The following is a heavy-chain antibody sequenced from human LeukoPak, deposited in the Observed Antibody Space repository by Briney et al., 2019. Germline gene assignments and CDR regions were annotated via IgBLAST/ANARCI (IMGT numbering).Heavy chain of an antibody. J-gene: IGHJ4*02. Sequence: SETLSLTCTVSGGSISSHFWTWIRQPAGKGLEWLGRIYASGSTNYNPSLKSRFTLSVGTSKTLFSLKLNSVTAADTAVYYCAREGPIVGATTIDYWGQGTLVTVSS. CDR1: GGSISSHF. CDR3: AREGPIVGATTIDY. D-gene: IGHD1-26*01. CDR2: IYASGST. V-gene: IGHV4-4*07.